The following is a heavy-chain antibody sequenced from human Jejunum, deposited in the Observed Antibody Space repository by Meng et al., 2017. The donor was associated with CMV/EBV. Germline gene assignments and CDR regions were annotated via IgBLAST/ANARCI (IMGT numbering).Heavy chain of an antibody. D-gene: IGHD2-21*01. J-gene: IGHJ4*02. CDR3: VRECCDSASVD. CDR2: LYRGGST. Sequence: SCAASGFTLSNYAVHWVRQAPGKGLEWVAVLYRGGSTYYADSVQGRFTISRDNSKNTLFLQMNSLRAEDTAVYYCVRECCDSASVDWGQGTLVTVSS. CDR1: GFTLSNYA. V-gene: IGHV3-53*01.